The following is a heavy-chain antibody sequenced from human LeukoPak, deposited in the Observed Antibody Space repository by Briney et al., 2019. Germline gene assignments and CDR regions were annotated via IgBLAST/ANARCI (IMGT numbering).Heavy chain of an antibody. V-gene: IGHV3-49*03. J-gene: IGHJ4*02. D-gene: IGHD1-26*01. CDR3: TRDFGVGATISDY. Sequence: GGSLRLSCTASGFTFCDYAMSWFRQAPGKGLEWVGFIRSKAYGGTTEYAASVKGRFTISRDDSKSIAYLQMNSLKTEDTAVYYCTRDFGVGATISDYWGQGTLVTVSS. CDR1: GFTFCDYA. CDR2: IRSKAYGGTT.